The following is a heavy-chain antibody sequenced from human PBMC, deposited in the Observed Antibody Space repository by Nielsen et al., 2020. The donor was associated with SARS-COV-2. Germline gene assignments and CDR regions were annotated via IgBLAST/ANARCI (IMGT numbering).Heavy chain of an antibody. CDR3: ARRFESGIFGDWFDP. CDR1: GYRFTSYD. CDR2: INAGNGNT. V-gene: IGHV1-3*01. J-gene: IGHJ5*02. D-gene: IGHD3-3*02. Sequence: ASVKVSCKASGYRFTSYDIHWVRQAPGQRLEWMGWINAGNGNTGYSQKYQDRVTITRDTSASTVYIELSSLRSEDTAVYYCARRFESGIFGDWFDPWGQGTLVTVSS.